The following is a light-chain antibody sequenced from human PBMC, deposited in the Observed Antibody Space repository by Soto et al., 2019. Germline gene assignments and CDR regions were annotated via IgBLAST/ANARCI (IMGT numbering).Light chain of an antibody. CDR2: AAS. J-gene: IGKJ4*01. Sequence: IQLPQSPSSLSASLGDRFTITCRASQGISSYLACYQQKPGKAPKLLIYAASTLQSGVPSRFSGSGSGTDFTLTISSLQPEDFATYYCQQLNSYPLFGGGTKVDIK. V-gene: IGKV1-9*01. CDR1: QGISSY. CDR3: QQLNSYPL.